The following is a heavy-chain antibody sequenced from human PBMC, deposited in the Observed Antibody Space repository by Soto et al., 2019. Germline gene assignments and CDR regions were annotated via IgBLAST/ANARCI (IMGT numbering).Heavy chain of an antibody. Sequence: QVQLVQSGAEVKMPGDSVKVSCKASGYTVSSYGISWGRQAPGQGLEWMGWIRAYNGNTNYAQKLTGRLTMTTDPSGVTAYLELRSQGSDNTAMYYCARHAYCRGGSCTYYYRMDVWGQGTTVTVSS. CDR2: IRAYNGNT. J-gene: IGHJ6*02. CDR1: GYTVSSYG. D-gene: IGHD2-15*01. V-gene: IGHV1-18*04. CDR3: ARHAYCRGGSCTYYYRMDV.